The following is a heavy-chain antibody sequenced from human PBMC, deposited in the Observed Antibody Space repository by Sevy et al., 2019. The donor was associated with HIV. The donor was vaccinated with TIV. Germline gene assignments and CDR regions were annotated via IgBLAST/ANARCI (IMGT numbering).Heavy chain of an antibody. CDR2: ISASGGST. J-gene: IGHJ4*02. V-gene: IGHV3-23*01. CDR1: GFIFNSYA. CDR3: AKGYGSGSPPDF. D-gene: IGHD3-10*01. Sequence: GGSLRLSCAASGFIFNSYAMSWVRQAPGKGLEWVSSISASGGSTYYADSVKGRFTISRDNSRNTVDVEMNSLRGEDSDIYYCAKGYGSGSPPDFWGQGTLVTVSS.